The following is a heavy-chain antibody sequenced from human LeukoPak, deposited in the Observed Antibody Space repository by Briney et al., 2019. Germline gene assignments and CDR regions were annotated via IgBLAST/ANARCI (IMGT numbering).Heavy chain of an antibody. CDR3: ARVMKAARANDY. CDR2: INHSGST. J-gene: IGHJ4*02. D-gene: IGHD6-6*01. Sequence: SETLSLTCAVYGGSFSGYYWSWIRQPPGKGLEWIGEINHSGSTNYNPSLKSRVTISVDTSKNQFSLKLSSVTAADTAVYYCARVMKAARANDYWGQGTLVTVSS. V-gene: IGHV4-34*01. CDR1: GGSFSGYY.